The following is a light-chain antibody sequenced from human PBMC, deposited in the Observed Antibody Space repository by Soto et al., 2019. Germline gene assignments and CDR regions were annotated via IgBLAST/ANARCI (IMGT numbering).Light chain of an antibody. Sequence: IVLTHCLCTLCIYPRHRATLACRAIPRLSASDIAWSRHKPGQAHKLLIHGVARRATGIPDRFSGSGSGTDFNLTISSLEHEAFAVYHYQQYGSATLFTFGQGTRLEI. CDR3: QQYGSATLFT. J-gene: IGKJ5*01. CDR2: GVA. V-gene: IGKV3-20*01. CDR1: PRLSASD.